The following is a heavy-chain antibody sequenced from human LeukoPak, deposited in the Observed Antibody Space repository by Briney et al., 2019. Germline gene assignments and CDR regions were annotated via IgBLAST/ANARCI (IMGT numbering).Heavy chain of an antibody. D-gene: IGHD5-18*01. Sequence: GGSLRLSCAASGFTFSSYAMSWVRQAPGKGREWVSAISGSGGSTYYADSVKGRFTISRDNSKNTLYLQMNSLRAEDTAVYYCAKDGYSYGYTYYFDYWGQGTLVTVSS. J-gene: IGHJ4*02. CDR2: ISGSGGST. V-gene: IGHV3-23*01. CDR3: AKDGYSYGYTYYFDY. CDR1: GFTFSSYA.